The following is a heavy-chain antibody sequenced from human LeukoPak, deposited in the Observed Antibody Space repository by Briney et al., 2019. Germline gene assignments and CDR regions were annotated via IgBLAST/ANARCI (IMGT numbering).Heavy chain of an antibody. CDR3: SRGLDYDTAFDL. CDR2: INPPGADT. Sequence: ASLKLSCKASGYTFTGPYIHWVRQAPGQGLEWMGWINPPGADTKYGQQFQSRVTMPRDTSINTGYMELSRLISDDTALYYCSRGLDYDTAFDLWGQRKIVTVSS. V-gene: IGHV1-2*02. CDR1: GYTFTGPY. D-gene: IGHD3-22*01. J-gene: IGHJ3*01.